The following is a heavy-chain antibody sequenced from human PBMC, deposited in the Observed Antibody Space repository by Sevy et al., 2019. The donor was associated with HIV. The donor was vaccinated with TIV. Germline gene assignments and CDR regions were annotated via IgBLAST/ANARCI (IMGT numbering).Heavy chain of an antibody. CDR1: GDSMSNHY. J-gene: IGHJ4*02. CDR3: ARLKNCGSDCYSFDS. V-gene: IGHV4-59*11. D-gene: IGHD2-21*02. Sequence: SETLSLVCIVSGDSMSNHYWSWVRQSPGKGLEWVAYIHSNGDKNYKPSLRSRVTISVDTSTNQCSLKLGSVTDADTAMYYCARLKNCGSDCYSFDSWGQGTLVTVSS. CDR2: IHSNGDK.